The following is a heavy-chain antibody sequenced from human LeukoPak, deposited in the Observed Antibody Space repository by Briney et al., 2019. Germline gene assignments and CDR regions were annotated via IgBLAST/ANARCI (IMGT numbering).Heavy chain of an antibody. V-gene: IGHV1-18*01. Sequence: ASVKVSCKASGYTLTSYGISWVRQAPGQGLEWMGWISAYNGNTNYAQKLQGRVTVTTDTSTSTAYMELRSLRSDDTAVYYCARDRALSGSYYGMDVWGQGTTVTVSS. J-gene: IGHJ6*02. CDR1: GYTLTSYG. D-gene: IGHD1-26*01. CDR3: ARDRALSGSYYGMDV. CDR2: ISAYNGNT.